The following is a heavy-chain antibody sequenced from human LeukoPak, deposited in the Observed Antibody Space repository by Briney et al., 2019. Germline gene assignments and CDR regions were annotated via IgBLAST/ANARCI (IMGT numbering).Heavy chain of an antibody. CDR1: GGSISSYY. Sequence: SETLPLTCTVSGGSISSYYWSWIRQPPGKGLEWIGYIYTSGSTNYNPSLKSRVTISVDTSKNQFSLKLSSVTAADTAEYYCARHGSVSSGALVWGQGTLVTVSS. V-gene: IGHV4-4*09. CDR2: IYTSGST. CDR3: ARHGSVSSGALV. J-gene: IGHJ4*02. D-gene: IGHD3-22*01.